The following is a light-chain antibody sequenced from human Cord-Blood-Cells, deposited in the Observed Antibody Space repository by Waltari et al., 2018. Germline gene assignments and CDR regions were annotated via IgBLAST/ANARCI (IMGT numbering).Light chain of an antibody. V-gene: IGLV2-11*01. CDR3: CSYAGSYTFV. Sequence: QSALTQPRSVSGSLGQSVTISCTGTSSDVGGYNYVSWYQQHPGKAPKLMIYDVSKRPSGVPDRFSGSKSGNTASLTISGLQAEDEAEYYCCSYAGSYTFVFGTGTKVTVL. J-gene: IGLJ1*01. CDR2: DVS. CDR1: SSDVGGYNY.